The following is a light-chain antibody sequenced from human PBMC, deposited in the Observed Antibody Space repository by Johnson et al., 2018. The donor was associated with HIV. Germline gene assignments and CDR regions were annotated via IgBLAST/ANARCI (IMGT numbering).Light chain of an antibody. J-gene: IGLJ1*01. CDR1: SSNIGNNY. CDR3: GTWDNSLSIGYV. Sequence: QSFLTQPPSVSAAPGQRVTISCSGSSSNIGNNYVSWYQQLPGTAPKLLIYDNNKRPSGIPDRFSGSKSGTSATLGVTGLQTGDEADYYCGTWDNSLSIGYVFGTGTKVTVL. V-gene: IGLV1-51*01. CDR2: DNN.